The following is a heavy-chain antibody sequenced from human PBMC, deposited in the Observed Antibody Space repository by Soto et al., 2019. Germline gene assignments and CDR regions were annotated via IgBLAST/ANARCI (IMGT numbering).Heavy chain of an antibody. Sequence: QVQLQESGPGLVKPSQTLSLTCTVSGGSISSGDYYWSWIRQPPGKGLEWIGYIYYSGSTYYNPSLKSGVTISVDTSKNQFPLKLSSVTAADTAVYYCARDRIVVVPAAYYSYYYGMDVWGQGTTVTVSS. D-gene: IGHD2-2*01. CDR2: IYYSGST. CDR1: GGSISSGDYY. CDR3: ARDRIVVVPAAYYSYYYGMDV. J-gene: IGHJ6*02. V-gene: IGHV4-30-4*01.